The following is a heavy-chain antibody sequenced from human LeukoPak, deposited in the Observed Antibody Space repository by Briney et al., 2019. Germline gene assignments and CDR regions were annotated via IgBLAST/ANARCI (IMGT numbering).Heavy chain of an antibody. J-gene: IGHJ3*02. V-gene: IGHV4-39*07. Sequence: SETLSLTCTVSGGSISSSRYYWGWIRQPPGKGLEWIGSIYYSGSTYYNPSLKSRVTISVDTSKNQFSLKLSSVTAADTAVYYCARVGTDAFDIWGQGTMVTVSS. D-gene: IGHD6-13*01. CDR1: GGSISSSRYY. CDR3: ARVGTDAFDI. CDR2: IYYSGST.